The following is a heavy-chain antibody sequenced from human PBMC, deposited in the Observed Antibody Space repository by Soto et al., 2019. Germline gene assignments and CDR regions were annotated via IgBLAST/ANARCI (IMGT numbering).Heavy chain of an antibody. D-gene: IGHD3-9*01. CDR2: IYYSGST. J-gene: IGHJ6*02. Sequence: QLQLQESGPGLVKPSETLSLTCTVSGGSISSSSYYWGWIRQPPGKGLEWIGSIYYSGSTYYNPSLKSRVTISVDTSKNQFSLKLSSVTAADTAVYYCARQTYYDILTGHWDVWGQGTTVTVSS. CDR3: ARQTYYDILTGHWDV. V-gene: IGHV4-39*01. CDR1: GGSISSSSYY.